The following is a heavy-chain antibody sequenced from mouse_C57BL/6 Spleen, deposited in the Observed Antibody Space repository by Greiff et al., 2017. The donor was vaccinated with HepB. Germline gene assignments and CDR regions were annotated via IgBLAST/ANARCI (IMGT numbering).Heavy chain of an antibody. CDR2: ISYDGSN. J-gene: IGHJ1*03. CDR3: ARVGNGSYWYFDV. Sequence: EVKLMESGPGLVKPSQSLSLTCSVTGYSITSGYYWHWIRQFPGNNLEWMGYISYDGSNNYNPSLKNRISITRDTSKNQFFLKLNSVTTEDTATYYCARVGNGSYWYFDVWGTGTTVTVSS. CDR1: GYSITSGYY. D-gene: IGHD2-2*01. V-gene: IGHV3-6*01.